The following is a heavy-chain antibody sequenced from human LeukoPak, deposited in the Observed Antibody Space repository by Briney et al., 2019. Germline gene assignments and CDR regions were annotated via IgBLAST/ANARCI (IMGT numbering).Heavy chain of an antibody. CDR3: ARRARLSGGFDI. D-gene: IGHD1-14*01. CDR2: IYYTGST. Sequence: SETLSLTCTVSGDSINNYYLTWIRQPPGKGLECLGYIYYTGSTTYNPSLKSRVTISMDTSKNQLSLKLSSVIVADTAVYYCARRARLSGGFDIWGQGTMVTVSS. V-gene: IGHV4-59*01. CDR1: GDSINNYY. J-gene: IGHJ3*02.